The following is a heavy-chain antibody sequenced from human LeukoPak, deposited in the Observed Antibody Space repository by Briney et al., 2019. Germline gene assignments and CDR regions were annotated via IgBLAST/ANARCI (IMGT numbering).Heavy chain of an antibody. CDR2: INPSGGST. CDR3: AKMVGPYYYDSSGYLPRLDSDP. Sequence: ASVKVSCKASGYTFTSYYMHWVRQAPGQGLEWMGIINPSGGSTSYAQKFQGRVTMTGDTSTSTVYMELSSLRSEDTAVYYCAKMVGPYYYDSSGYLPRLDSDPWGQGTLVTVSS. V-gene: IGHV1-46*01. J-gene: IGHJ5*02. CDR1: GYTFTSYY. D-gene: IGHD3-22*01.